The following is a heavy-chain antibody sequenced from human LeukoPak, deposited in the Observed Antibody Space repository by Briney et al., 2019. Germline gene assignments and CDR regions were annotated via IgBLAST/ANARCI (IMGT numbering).Heavy chain of an antibody. CDR1: GLTFNSYW. J-gene: IGHJ3*02. D-gene: IGHD2-21*02. CDR2: INGDASNT. Sequence: GGSLRLSCAASGLTFNSYWMHWVRQVAGKGLVWVARINGDASNTTYADSVKGRLTISRDNSKNTLYLQMNSLRAEDTAVYYCAKDIVVVTSGSNAFDIWGQGTMVTVSS. V-gene: IGHV3-74*03. CDR3: AKDIVVVTSGSNAFDI.